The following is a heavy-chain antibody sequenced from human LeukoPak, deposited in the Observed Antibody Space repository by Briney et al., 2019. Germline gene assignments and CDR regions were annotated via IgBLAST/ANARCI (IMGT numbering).Heavy chain of an antibody. V-gene: IGHV3-21*01. CDR3: ARKNSSPYYYYYYMDV. CDR1: GFTFSSYS. Sequence: GGSLRLSCAASGFTFSSYSMNWVRQAPGKGLEWVSSISSSSSYIYYADSVKGRFTISRDNAKNSLYLQMNSLRAEDTAVYYCARKNSSPYYYYYYMDVWGKGTTVTVSS. CDR2: ISSSSSYI. D-gene: IGHD6-6*01. J-gene: IGHJ6*03.